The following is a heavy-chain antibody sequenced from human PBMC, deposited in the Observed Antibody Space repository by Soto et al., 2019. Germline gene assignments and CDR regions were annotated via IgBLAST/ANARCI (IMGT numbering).Heavy chain of an antibody. CDR3: AKSEVETEDTAMVNYYYYGMDV. V-gene: IGHV3-23*01. D-gene: IGHD5-18*01. J-gene: IGHJ6*02. Sequence: EVQLLESGGGLVQPGGSLRLSCAASGFTFSSYAMSWVRQAPGKGLEWVSAISGSGGSTYYADSVKGRFTISRDNSKNTLYLQMNSLRAEDTAVYYCAKSEVETEDTAMVNYYYYGMDVWGQGTTVTVSS. CDR2: ISGSGGST. CDR1: GFTFSSYA.